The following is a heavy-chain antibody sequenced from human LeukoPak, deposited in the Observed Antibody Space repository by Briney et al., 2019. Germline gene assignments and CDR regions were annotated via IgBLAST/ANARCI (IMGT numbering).Heavy chain of an antibody. CDR2: ISSSSSTI. V-gene: IGHV3-48*04. Sequence: GGSLRLSCAASGFTFSSYSMNWVHQAPGKGLEWVSYISSSSSTIYYADSVKGRFTISRDNAKNSLYLQMNSLRAEDTAVYYCARGGKWLLRLPSYFDYWGQGTLVTVSS. J-gene: IGHJ4*02. D-gene: IGHD3-22*01. CDR3: ARGGKWLLRLPSYFDY. CDR1: GFTFSSYS.